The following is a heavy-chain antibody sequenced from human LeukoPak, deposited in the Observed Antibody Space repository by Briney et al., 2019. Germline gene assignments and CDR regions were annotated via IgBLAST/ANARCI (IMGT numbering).Heavy chain of an antibody. Sequence: PSETLSLTCNVSGGSIRSGGYYWGWIRQPPGKGLEWIGSIYHSGSTYYNPSLKSRVTISVDTSKNQFSLKLSSVTAAGTAVYYCARGNLELFRMDTNWFDPWGQGTLVTVSS. CDR1: GGSIRSGGYY. CDR3: ARGNLELFRMDTNWFDP. J-gene: IGHJ5*02. CDR2: IYHSGST. D-gene: IGHD5-18*01. V-gene: IGHV4-39*07.